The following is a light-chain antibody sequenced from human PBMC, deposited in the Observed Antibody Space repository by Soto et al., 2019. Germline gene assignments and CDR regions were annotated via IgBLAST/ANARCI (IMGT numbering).Light chain of an antibody. CDR1: QSVSSSY. J-gene: IGKJ5*01. CDR2: GAS. Sequence: IVLTQSPGTLSLSPGERATLSCRASQSVSSSYLGWYQQKPGQAPRLLIYGASSRATGIPARFSGSGSGTEFTLTISSLQSEDFATYYCQQNFSIPITFGQGTRLEIK. CDR3: QQNFSIPIT. V-gene: IGKV3-20*01.